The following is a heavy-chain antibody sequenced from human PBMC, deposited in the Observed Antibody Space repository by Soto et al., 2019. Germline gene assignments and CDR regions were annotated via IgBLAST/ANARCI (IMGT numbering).Heavy chain of an antibody. CDR2: ISYDGSNK. V-gene: IGHV3-30-3*01. D-gene: IGHD6-19*01. CDR3: ARDLRDQEQWLVAGYYYYYGMDV. J-gene: IGHJ6*02. CDR1: GFTFSSYA. Sequence: GGSLRLSCAASGFTFSSYAMHWVRQAPGKGLEWVAVISYDGSNKYYADSVKGRFTISRDNSKNTLYLQMNSLRAEDTAVYYCARDLRDQEQWLVAGYYYYYGMDVWGQGTTVTVSS.